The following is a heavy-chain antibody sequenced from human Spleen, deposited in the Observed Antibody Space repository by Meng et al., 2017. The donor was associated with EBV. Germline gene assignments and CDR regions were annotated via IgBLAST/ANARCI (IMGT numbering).Heavy chain of an antibody. J-gene: IGHJ4*02. Sequence: QVQLQESGPGLVKASQTLTLTCAVSGGSISSSNWWSWVRQPPGKGLEWIGEIYHSGSTNYNPSLKSRVTISIDKSKNQFSLKLNSVTAADTALYYCARGKTWIAAAGTFDYWGQGTLVTVSS. D-gene: IGHD6-13*01. V-gene: IGHV4-4*02. CDR2: IYHSGST. CDR1: GGSISSSNW. CDR3: ARGKTWIAAAGTFDY.